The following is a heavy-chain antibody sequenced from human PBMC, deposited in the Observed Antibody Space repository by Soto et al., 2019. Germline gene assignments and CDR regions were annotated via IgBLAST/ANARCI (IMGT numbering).Heavy chain of an antibody. CDR2: INLAGGT. Sequence: SETLSLTCAVYSGSFSGHFWSWIRQPPGKGLEWIGEINLAGGTNYNPSLKSRVTISIDKSNNQFFLKLTSVTAADKAVYYCARNQRIYDILTDYYKGPFDSWVQVTLVT. D-gene: IGHD3-9*01. V-gene: IGHV4-34*01. CDR1: SGSFSGHF. CDR3: ARNQRIYDILTDYYKGPFDS. J-gene: IGHJ4*02.